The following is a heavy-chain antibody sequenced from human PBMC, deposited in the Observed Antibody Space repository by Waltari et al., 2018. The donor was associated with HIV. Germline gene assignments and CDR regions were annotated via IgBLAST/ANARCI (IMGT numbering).Heavy chain of an antibody. CDR2: IRYDGSNK. Sequence: QVQLVESGGGVVQPGGSLRLSCAASGFTFSSYGMHWVRQAPGKGLEWVAFIRYDGSNKYYADSVKGRFTISRDNSKNTLYLQMNSLRAEDTAVYYCAKDIHGGEQQLVRNSPDYWGQGTLVTVSS. D-gene: IGHD6-13*01. V-gene: IGHV3-30*02. CDR1: GFTFSSYG. CDR3: AKDIHGGEQQLVRNSPDY. J-gene: IGHJ4*02.